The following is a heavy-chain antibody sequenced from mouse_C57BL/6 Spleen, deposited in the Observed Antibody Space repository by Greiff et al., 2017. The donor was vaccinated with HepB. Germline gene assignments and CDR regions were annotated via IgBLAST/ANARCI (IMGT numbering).Heavy chain of an antibody. J-gene: IGHJ4*01. CDR1: GYSFTGYY. Sequence: VQLKESGPELVKPGASVKISCKASGYSFTGYYMNWVKQSPEKSLEWIGEINPSTGGTTYNQKFKAKATLTVDKSSSTAYMQLKSLTSEDSAVYYCARGDYGDYWGQGTSVTVSS. D-gene: IGHD2-4*01. V-gene: IGHV1-42*01. CDR2: INPSTGGT. CDR3: ARGDYGDY.